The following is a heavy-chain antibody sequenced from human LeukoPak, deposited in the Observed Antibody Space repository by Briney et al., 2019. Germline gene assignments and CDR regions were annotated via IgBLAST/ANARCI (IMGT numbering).Heavy chain of an antibody. D-gene: IGHD3-22*01. J-gene: IGHJ3*02. CDR3: ARDFYYDTKGAFDI. CDR1: GYTFTDYY. V-gene: IGHV1-2*02. CDR2: INPNNGGT. Sequence: ASVKVSCKASGYTFTDYYIHWVRQAPGQGLEWMGWINPNNGGTKYAQKFQGRVTMTRDTSISTAYMELSRLRSDDTVVFYCARDFYYDTKGAFDIWGQGTMVTVSS.